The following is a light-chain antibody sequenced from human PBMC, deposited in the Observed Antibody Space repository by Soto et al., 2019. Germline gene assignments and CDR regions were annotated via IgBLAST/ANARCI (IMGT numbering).Light chain of an antibody. V-gene: IGKV3-15*01. CDR1: QSMGSN. Sequence: EIVMTQSPATMSVSPGERATLSCRASQSMGSNVAWYQQKPGQAPRLLIYGASTRAAGIPARFSGSGSGTEFTLTITILQSEDFAVYYCQQFHNWPRTFGQGTKLEI. J-gene: IGKJ1*01. CDR3: QQFHNWPRT. CDR2: GAS.